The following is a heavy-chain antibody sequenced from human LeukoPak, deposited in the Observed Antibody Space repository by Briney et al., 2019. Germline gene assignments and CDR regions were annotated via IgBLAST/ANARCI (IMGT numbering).Heavy chain of an antibody. V-gene: IGHV1-8*02. CDR2: MNPNSGNT. CDR1: GGTFSSYA. Sequence: ASVKVSCKASGGTFSSYAISWVRQATGQGLEWMGWMNPNSGNTGYAQKFQGRVTMTRNTSISTAYMELSSLRSEDTAVYYCARGPPGSGSYNYYYYYYYMDVWGKGTTVTVSS. J-gene: IGHJ6*03. CDR3: ARGPPGSGSYNYYYYYYYMDV. D-gene: IGHD1-26*01.